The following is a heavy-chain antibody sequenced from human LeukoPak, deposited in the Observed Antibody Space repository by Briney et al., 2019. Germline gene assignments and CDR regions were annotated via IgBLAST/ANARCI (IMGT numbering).Heavy chain of an antibody. CDR2: INAGNGNT. J-gene: IGHJ4*02. D-gene: IGHD6-13*01. CDR3: ARDPIGSRWPYYFDY. CDR1: GYTFTTYA. V-gene: IGHV1-3*01. Sequence: ASVKVSRKASGYTFTTYAMHWVRQAPGQRLEWMGWINAGNGNTKYSQKFQARVTITRDTSANTAYMELSSLRSEDTAVYYCARDPIGSRWPYYFDYWGQGTLVTVSS.